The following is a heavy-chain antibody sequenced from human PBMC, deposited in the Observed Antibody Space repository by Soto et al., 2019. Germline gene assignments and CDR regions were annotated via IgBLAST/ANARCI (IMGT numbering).Heavy chain of an antibody. J-gene: IGHJ6*02. CDR3: ARDPYPLLMVNATNHYGKDV. CDR1: GYTFTTYD. D-gene: IGHD2-8*01. Sequence: ASVKVSCKASGYTFTTYDISWVRQAPGQGLEWMGRISTYNGNTNYPQSLQGRLTLTTDTSTTTAYMELRSLRSDDTAVYYCARDPYPLLMVNATNHYGKDVWGQGTTVTVSS. V-gene: IGHV1-18*01. CDR2: ISTYNGNT.